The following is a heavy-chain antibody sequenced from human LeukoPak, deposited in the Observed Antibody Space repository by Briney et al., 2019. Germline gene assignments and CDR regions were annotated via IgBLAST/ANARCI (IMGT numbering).Heavy chain of an antibody. D-gene: IGHD1-26*01. V-gene: IGHV1-18*01. Sequence: GASVKVSCKSSAYTFTSYGNSWVRRAPGQGLEWMGWISAYNGNTNYAQKLQGRVTMTTDTSTSTAYMELRSLRSDDTAVYYCARDLVVGATPGYDYWGQGTLVTVSS. CDR1: AYTFTSYG. CDR2: ISAYNGNT. CDR3: ARDLVVGATPGYDY. J-gene: IGHJ4*02.